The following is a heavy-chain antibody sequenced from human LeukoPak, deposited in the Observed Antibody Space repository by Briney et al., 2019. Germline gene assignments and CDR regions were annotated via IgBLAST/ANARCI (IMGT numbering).Heavy chain of an antibody. V-gene: IGHV4-39*07. J-gene: IGHJ4*02. D-gene: IGHD5/OR15-5a*01. CDR2: IYYSGST. Sequence: PSETLSLTCTVSGGSISSSSYYWGWIRQPPGKGLEWIGSIYYSGSTYYNPALKSRVTISVDTSKNQFSLKLNSVTAADTAIYYCARDPGGLASTIFDYWGQGTLVTVSS. CDR3: ARDPGGLASTIFDY. CDR1: GGSISSSSYY.